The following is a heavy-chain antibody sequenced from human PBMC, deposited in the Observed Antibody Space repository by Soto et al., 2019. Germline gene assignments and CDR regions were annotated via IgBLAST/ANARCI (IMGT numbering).Heavy chain of an antibody. CDR3: ARCIAAAGTTLPNYCYYGMDV. CDR1: GDSVSSNSAA. Sequence: PSQTLSLTCAISGDSVSSNSAAWNWIRQSPSRGLEWLGRTYYRSKWYNDYAVSVKSRITINPDTSKNQFSLQLNSVTPEDTAVYYCARCIAAAGTTLPNYCYYGMDVWGQGTTVTVAS. V-gene: IGHV6-1*01. CDR2: TYYRSKWYN. J-gene: IGHJ6*02. D-gene: IGHD6-13*01.